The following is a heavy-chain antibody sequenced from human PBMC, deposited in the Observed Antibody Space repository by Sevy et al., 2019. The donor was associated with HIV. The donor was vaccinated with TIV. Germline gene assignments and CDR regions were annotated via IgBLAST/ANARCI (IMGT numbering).Heavy chain of an antibody. V-gene: IGHV3-74*01. J-gene: IGHJ4*02. CDR1: GFTFTSDW. CDR3: ARGSRGTFGS. Sequence: GGSLRLSCAASGFTFTSDWMHWVRQPPGKGLAWVSHMNSDGEMIRYADSVKGRFTTSRDNAKNILYLQMNNLRAEDTAVYYCARGSRGTFGSWGQGTLITVSS. D-gene: IGHD1-26*01. CDR2: MNSDGEMI.